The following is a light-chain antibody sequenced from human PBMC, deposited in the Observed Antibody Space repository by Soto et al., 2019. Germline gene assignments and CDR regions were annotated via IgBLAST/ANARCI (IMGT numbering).Light chain of an antibody. V-gene: IGLV3-21*02. J-gene: IGLJ3*02. CDR1: NIGSKS. Sequence: SYELTQPPSVSVAPGQTARITCGESNIGSKSVHWYQQKPGQAPVLVVSHDSDRPSGIPERFSGSNSGNTATLTIRRVDAGYEADSFCQVWDSYSDHVVFGGGTTLTVL. CDR3: QVWDSYSDHVV. CDR2: HDS.